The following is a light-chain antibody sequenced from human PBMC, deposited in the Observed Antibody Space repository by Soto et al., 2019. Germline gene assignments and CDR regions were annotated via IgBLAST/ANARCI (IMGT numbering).Light chain of an antibody. Sequence: EIVMTQSPATLSVSPGARATLSCRASQSVSSNLAWYQQKPGQAPRLLIYGASTRATGIPARFSGSGSGTEFTLTISSLQSEDFAVYYCQKYNNWPPLTFGGGTKVEIK. CDR2: GAS. CDR3: QKYNNWPPLT. J-gene: IGKJ4*01. CDR1: QSVSSN. V-gene: IGKV3-15*01.